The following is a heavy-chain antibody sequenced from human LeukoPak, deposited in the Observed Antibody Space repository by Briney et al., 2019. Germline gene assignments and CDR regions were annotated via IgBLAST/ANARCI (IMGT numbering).Heavy chain of an antibody. J-gene: IGHJ3*02. CDR1: GGSISSADYY. D-gene: IGHD3-10*01. CDR3: ASRSLVRGIQDTFDI. Sequence: SETLSLTCTVSGGSISSADYYWSWIRQHPGKGLEWIGYIYYSGSTYYNPSLKSRLTISVDTSKNQFSLKLSSVTAADTAVYYCASRSLVRGIQDTFDIWGQGTMVTVSS. V-gene: IGHV4-31*03. CDR2: IYYSGST.